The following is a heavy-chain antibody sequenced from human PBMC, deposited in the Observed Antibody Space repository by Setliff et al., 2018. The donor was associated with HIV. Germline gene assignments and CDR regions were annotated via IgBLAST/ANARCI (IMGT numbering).Heavy chain of an antibody. CDR2: IYYSGTT. CDR1: GGSISSSAYY. D-gene: IGHD2-21*01. Sequence: SETLSLTCSVSGGSISSSAYYWGWIRQPPGKGLEWIGNIYYSGTTYYNPSLKSRVTISVDTSKDQYSVRLSSVTAADTAFYYCARMWRWSGPESYYFDSWGRGTQVTVSS. CDR3: ARMWRWSGPESYYFDS. J-gene: IGHJ4*02. V-gene: IGHV4-39*01.